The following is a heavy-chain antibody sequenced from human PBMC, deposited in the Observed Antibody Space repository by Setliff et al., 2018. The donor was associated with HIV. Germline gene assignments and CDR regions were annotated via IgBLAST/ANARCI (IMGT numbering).Heavy chain of an antibody. CDR1: GDSIISGNFF. J-gene: IGHJ4*02. CDR2: IYFSGSA. D-gene: IGHD2-21*02. Sequence: PSETLSLTCDVSGDSIISGNFFWSWIRQSPWKGLEWIGYIYFSGSATHNPSLTSPVSISVDTSKNQFYLTLSSVTAADTAVYYCARGRVFCDGDSCYHFDYWGQGILVTVSS. V-gene: IGHV4-31*11. CDR3: ARGRVFCDGDSCYHFDY.